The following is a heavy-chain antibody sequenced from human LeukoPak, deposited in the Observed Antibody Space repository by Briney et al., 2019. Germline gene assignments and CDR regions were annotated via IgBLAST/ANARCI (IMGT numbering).Heavy chain of an antibody. J-gene: IGHJ5*02. CDR3: ARDLYCYDISAPPNWFDP. V-gene: IGHV3-33*01. Sequence: GGSLRLSCAASGFTFSSYGMHWVRQAPGKGLEWVAVIWYDGSNKYYADSVKGRFTISRDNSKNTLYLQMNSLRAEDTAVYYCARDLYCYDISAPPNWFDPWGQGTLVTVSS. D-gene: IGHD3-22*01. CDR2: IWYDGSNK. CDR1: GFTFSSYG.